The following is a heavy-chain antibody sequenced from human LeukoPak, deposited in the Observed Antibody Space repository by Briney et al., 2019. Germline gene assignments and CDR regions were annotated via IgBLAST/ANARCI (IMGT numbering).Heavy chain of an antibody. Sequence: GGSLRLSCAASGFTFSSYSMNWVRQAPGKGLEWVSSISSSSSYIYYAGSVKGRFTISRDNAKNSLYLQMNSLRAEDTAVYYCASESRAAMVIAGAFDIWGQGTMVTVSS. J-gene: IGHJ3*02. CDR1: GFTFSSYS. V-gene: IGHV3-21*01. D-gene: IGHD5-18*01. CDR3: ASESRAAMVIAGAFDI. CDR2: ISSSSSYI.